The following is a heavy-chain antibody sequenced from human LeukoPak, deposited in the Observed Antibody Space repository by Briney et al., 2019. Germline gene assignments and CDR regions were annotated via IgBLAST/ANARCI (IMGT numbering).Heavy chain of an antibody. CDR2: IYYSGST. CDR3: ARLRGQGI. V-gene: IGHV4-59*12. J-gene: IGHJ6*04. D-gene: IGHD4-17*01. CDR1: GASMASYY. Sequence: NSSETLSLTCTVSGASMASYYWTWIRQPPGKGLEWIGYIYYSGSTNYNPSLKSRVTISVDTSKNQFSLKLSSVTAADTAVYYCARLRGQGIWGRGTTVTVSS.